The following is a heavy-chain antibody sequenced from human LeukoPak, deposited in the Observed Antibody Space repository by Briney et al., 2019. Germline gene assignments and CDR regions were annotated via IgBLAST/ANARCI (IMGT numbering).Heavy chain of an antibody. CDR2: INHSGST. Sequence: PSETLSLTCAVYGGSFSGYYWSWIRQPPGKGLEWIGEINHSGSTNYNPSLKSRVTISVDTSKNQFSLKLSSVTAADTAVYYCARSRRWFGDRWGQGTLVTVSS. J-gene: IGHJ4*02. CDR1: GGSFSGYY. D-gene: IGHD3-10*01. CDR3: ARSRRWFGDR. V-gene: IGHV4-34*01.